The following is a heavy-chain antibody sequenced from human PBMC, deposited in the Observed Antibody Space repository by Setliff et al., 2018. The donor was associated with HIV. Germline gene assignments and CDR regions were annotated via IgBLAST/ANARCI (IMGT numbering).Heavy chain of an antibody. CDR1: GFTFSDCS. V-gene: IGHV3-48*04. CDR2: ITSTGSTI. J-gene: IGHJ6*02. Sequence: GGSLRLSCAASGFTFSDCSMNWVRQAPGKGLEWISYITSTGSTIFYADSAKGRFTISRDNARNTVYLQLNSLRAEDTAVYYCVRGLAAAGGYAMDVWGQGTTVTVSS. CDR3: VRGLAAAGGYAMDV. D-gene: IGHD6-13*01.